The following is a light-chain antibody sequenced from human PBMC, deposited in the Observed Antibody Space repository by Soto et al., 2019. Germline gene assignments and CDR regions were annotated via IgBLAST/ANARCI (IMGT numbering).Light chain of an antibody. CDR2: DVT. V-gene: IGLV2-23*02. CDR3: CSYAGTHTFVI. CDR1: SSDVGNYNL. J-gene: IGLJ2*01. Sequence: QSALTQPASVSGSPGQSITISCTGSSSDVGNYNLVSWYQQHPGKAPKLIIYDVTKRPSGVPDRFSGSKSGDTASLTISGLQSEDEAEYYCCSYAGTHTFVIFGAGTKLTVL.